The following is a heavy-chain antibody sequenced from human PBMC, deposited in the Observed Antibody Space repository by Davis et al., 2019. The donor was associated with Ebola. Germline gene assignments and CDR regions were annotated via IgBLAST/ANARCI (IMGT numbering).Heavy chain of an antibody. Sequence: AASVKVSCKASGYTFTSYYMHWVRQAPGQGLEWMGVINPSGGGTTYAQKLQGRVTMTRDPSTSTVYMELSSLRSEDTAVYYCARETGDGGGMDVWGKGTTVTVSS. CDR1: GYTFTSYY. D-gene: IGHD7-27*01. CDR3: ARETGDGGGMDV. CDR2: INPSGGGT. J-gene: IGHJ6*04. V-gene: IGHV1-46*04.